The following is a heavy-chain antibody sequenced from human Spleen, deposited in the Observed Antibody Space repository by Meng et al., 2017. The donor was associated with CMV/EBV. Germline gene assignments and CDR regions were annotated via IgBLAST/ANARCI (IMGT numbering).Heavy chain of an antibody. CDR3: ARGRTDFDS. CDR2: ISHSGST. CDR1: GGSLTAYY. D-gene: IGHD1-1*01. V-gene: IGHV4-34*01. Sequence: LSLAFAVSGGSLTAYYWSWIRQSPDKGLEWIGDISHSGSTNYVPSLKSRVTISVDTSNNQFSLKLTSVTAADTAVYYCARGRTDFDSWGQGSLVTVSS. J-gene: IGHJ4*02.